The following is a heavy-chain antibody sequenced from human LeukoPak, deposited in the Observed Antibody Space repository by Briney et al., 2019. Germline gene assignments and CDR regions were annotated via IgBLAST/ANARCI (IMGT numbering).Heavy chain of an antibody. CDR2: SSSSSSYI. J-gene: IGHJ4*02. CDR3: ARDLRSSGYYAFDY. D-gene: IGHD3-22*01. V-gene: IGHV3-21*01. Sequence: TFSSSSSSYINYADSVKGRFTISRGNAKNSLYLQMNSLRAEDTAVYYCARDLRSSGYYAFDYWGQGILVTVSS.